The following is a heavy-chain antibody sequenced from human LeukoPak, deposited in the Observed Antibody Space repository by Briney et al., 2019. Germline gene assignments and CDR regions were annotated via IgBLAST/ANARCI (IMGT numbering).Heavy chain of an antibody. CDR3: AKDSTYMVRGVIVY. J-gene: IGHJ4*02. V-gene: IGHV3-9*01. CDR1: GFTFDDYA. D-gene: IGHD3-10*01. Sequence: GRSLRLSCAASGFTFDDYAMHWVRQAPGKGLEWVSGINWNNGSIGYADSVKGRFTISRDNAKNSLYLQMNSLRAEDTALYYCAKDSTYMVRGVIVYWGQGTLVTVSS. CDR2: INWNNGSI.